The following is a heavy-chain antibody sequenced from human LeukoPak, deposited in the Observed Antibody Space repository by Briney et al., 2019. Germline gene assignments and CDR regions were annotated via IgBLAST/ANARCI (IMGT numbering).Heavy chain of an antibody. CDR1: GYTFTSYD. J-gene: IGHJ6*03. CDR2: MNPNSGNT. V-gene: IGHV1-8*03. CDR3: ARAAVTTNYYYYMDV. Sequence: ASVKVSCKASGYTFTSYDIDWVRQATGQGLEWMGWMNPNSGNTGYAQKFQGRVTITRNTSISTAYMELSSLRSEDTAVYYCARAAVTTNYYYYMDVWGKGTTVTVSS. D-gene: IGHD4-17*01.